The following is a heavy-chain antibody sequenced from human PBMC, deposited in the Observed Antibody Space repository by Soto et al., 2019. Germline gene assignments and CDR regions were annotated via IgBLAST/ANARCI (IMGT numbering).Heavy chain of an antibody. Sequence: NPSETLSLTCTVSGGSISSYYWSWIRQPAGKGLEWIGRIYTSGSTNYNPSLKSRVTMSVDTSKNQFSLKLSSVTAADTAVYYCARGVPDYYDSSGYYFSQGWFDPWGQGTLVTVSS. CDR3: ARGVPDYYDSSGYYFSQGWFDP. V-gene: IGHV4-4*07. J-gene: IGHJ5*02. D-gene: IGHD3-22*01. CDR1: GGSISSYY. CDR2: IYTSGST.